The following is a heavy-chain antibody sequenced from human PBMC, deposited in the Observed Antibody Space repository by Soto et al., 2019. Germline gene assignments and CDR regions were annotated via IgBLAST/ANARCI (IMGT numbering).Heavy chain of an antibody. Sequence: ASVKVSCKASGYTFSSYGITWVRQAPGQGLEWMGWISVYNGNTNYAQKLQGRVTMTTDTSTSTAYMEVRSLRSDDTAVYYCATQSPDYAKRDFDYWGQGTLVTVS. J-gene: IGHJ4*02. V-gene: IGHV1-18*04. CDR2: ISVYNGNT. CDR1: GYTFSSYG. D-gene: IGHD4-17*01. CDR3: ATQSPDYAKRDFDY.